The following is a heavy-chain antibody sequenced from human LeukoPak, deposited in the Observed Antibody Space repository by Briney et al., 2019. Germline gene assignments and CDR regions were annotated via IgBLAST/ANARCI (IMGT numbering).Heavy chain of an antibody. CDR2: ISASGGNS. CDR1: GFTFSDSA. D-gene: IGHD1-26*01. J-gene: IGHJ4*02. CDR3: ARDIELSC. V-gene: IGHV3-23*01. Sequence: GGSLRLSCEASGFTFSDSAMSWVRQASGRGLEWVSLISASGGNSYYADSVKGRFTVSRGSSKNTLHLQMNSLRAGDTAVYYCARDIELSCWGQGTLVTVSS.